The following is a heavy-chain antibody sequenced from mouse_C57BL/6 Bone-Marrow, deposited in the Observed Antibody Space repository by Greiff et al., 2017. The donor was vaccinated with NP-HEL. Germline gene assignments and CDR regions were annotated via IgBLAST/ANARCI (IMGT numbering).Heavy chain of an antibody. J-gene: IGHJ2*01. Sequence: EVQLQQSGPELVKPGASVKISCKASGYTFTDYYMNWVKQSHGKSLEWIGDINPNNGGTSYNQKFKGKATLTVDKSSSTAYMELRSLTSEDSAVYYCAREDDYSNPFDYGGQGTTLTVSA. CDR3: AREDDYSNPFDY. D-gene: IGHD2-5*01. CDR2: INPNNGGT. V-gene: IGHV1-26*01. CDR1: GYTFTDYY.